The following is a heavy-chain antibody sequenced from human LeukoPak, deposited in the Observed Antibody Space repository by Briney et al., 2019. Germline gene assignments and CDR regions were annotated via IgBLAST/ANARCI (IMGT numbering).Heavy chain of an antibody. V-gene: IGHV3-48*03. Sequence: GSLRLSCEASGFSFSSYEMNWVRQAPGKGLEWSSYISSSGNTVFYADSVKGRFTISRDNAKNSLYLQMNSLRAEDTGVYYCARLGYCSTGACYSLDHWGQGTLVTVSS. D-gene: IGHD2-15*01. CDR2: ISSSGNTV. CDR1: GFSFSSYE. J-gene: IGHJ4*02. CDR3: ARLGYCSTGACYSLDH.